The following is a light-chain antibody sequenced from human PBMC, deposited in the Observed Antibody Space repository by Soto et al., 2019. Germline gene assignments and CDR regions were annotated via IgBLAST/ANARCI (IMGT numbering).Light chain of an antibody. V-gene: IGLV2-14*01. CDR2: EVN. CDR3: SSYTSSSTLYV. Sequence: QSALTQPASVSGSPGQSITISCTGTSSDIGNYDYVSRYQQHPGKAPKLIIYEVNNRPSGVSNRFSGSKSGNAASLTISGLQAEDEADYYCSSYTSSSTLYVFGTGTKVTVL. CDR1: SSDIGNYDY. J-gene: IGLJ1*01.